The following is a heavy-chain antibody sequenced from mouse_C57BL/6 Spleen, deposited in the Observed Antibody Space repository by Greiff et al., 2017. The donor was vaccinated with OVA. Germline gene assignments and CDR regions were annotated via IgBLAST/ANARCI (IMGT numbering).Heavy chain of an antibody. CDR1: GYTFTDYY. D-gene: IGHD2-5*01. Sequence: EVQLQQSGPELVKPGASVKISCKASGYTFTDYYMNWVKQSHGKSLEWIGDINPNNGGTSYNQKFKGKATLTVDKSSSTAYMELRSLTSEDSAVYSCARRGYYSNRYWCFDVWGTGTTVTVSS. CDR3: ARRGYYSNRYWCFDV. J-gene: IGHJ1*03. V-gene: IGHV1-26*01. CDR2: INPNNGGT.